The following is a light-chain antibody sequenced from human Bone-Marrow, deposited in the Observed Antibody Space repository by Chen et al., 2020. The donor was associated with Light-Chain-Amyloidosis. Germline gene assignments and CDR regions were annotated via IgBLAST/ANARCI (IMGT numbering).Light chain of an antibody. CDR1: TIASTS. CDR2: DDS. J-gene: IGLJ3*02. V-gene: IGLV3-21*02. Sequence: SYVLTHPCSVSLGPGRPATIACGGNTIASTSLHWYQQTPGPAPLLVVYDDSDRPSGIPARLSGCNSGNTATLTISRVEAGDDADYYCQVWDRSSDRPVFGGGTKLTVL. CDR3: QVWDRSSDRPV.